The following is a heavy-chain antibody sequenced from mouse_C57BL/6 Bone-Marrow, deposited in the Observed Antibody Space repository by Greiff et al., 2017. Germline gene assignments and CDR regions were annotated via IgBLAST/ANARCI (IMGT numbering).Heavy chain of an antibody. Sequence: DVKLQESGGGLVQPGGSMKLSCVASGFTFSNYWMNWVRQSPEKGLEWVAQIRLKSDNYATHYAESVKGRFTISRDDSKSSVYLQMNNLRAEDTGVYYCTVYYYGSSSFAYWGQGTLVTVSA. CDR2: IRLKSDNYAT. CDR1: GFTFSNYW. V-gene: IGHV6-3*01. CDR3: TVYYYGSSSFAY. D-gene: IGHD1-1*01. J-gene: IGHJ3*01.